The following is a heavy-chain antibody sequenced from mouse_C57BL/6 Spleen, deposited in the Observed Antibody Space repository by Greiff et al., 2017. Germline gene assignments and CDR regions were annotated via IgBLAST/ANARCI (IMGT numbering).Heavy chain of an antibody. Sequence: VQLQQSGPGLVQPSQSLSITCTVSGFSLTSYGVHWVRQSPGKGLEWLGVIWSGGSTDYNAAFISRLSISKDNSKSQVFFKMNSLQADDTAIYYCARIYYYGSSYGNAMDYWGQGTSVTVSS. CDR2: IWSGGST. J-gene: IGHJ4*01. CDR1: GFSLTSYG. V-gene: IGHV2-2*01. D-gene: IGHD1-1*01. CDR3: ARIYYYGSSYGNAMDY.